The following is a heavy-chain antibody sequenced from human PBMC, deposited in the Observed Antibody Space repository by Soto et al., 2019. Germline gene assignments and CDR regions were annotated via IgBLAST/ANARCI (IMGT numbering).Heavy chain of an antibody. D-gene: IGHD5-18*01. V-gene: IGHV3-23*01. CDR3: AKDPLEIQLWPKYYFDY. CDR1: GFTFSSYA. CDR2: ISGSGGST. J-gene: IGHJ4*02. Sequence: PGGSLSLSCAASGFTFSSYAMSWVRQAPGKGLEWVSAISGSGGSTYYADSVKGRFTISRDNSKNTLYLQMNSLRAEDTAVYYCAKDPLEIQLWPKYYFDYWGQGTLVTVSS.